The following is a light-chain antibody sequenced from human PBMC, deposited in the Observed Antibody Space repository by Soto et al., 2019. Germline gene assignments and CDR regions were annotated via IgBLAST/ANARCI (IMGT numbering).Light chain of an antibody. CDR1: QTISSN. CDR3: QQYYSYPRP. Sequence: IVMTKSPATLSVPPGERATLSCRASQTISSNLAWYQQKPGQAPRPLIYGASTRASGVPARFSGSGSGTEFTLTISSLQPDDFAPYYCQQYYSYPRPFGQGTKV. J-gene: IGKJ1*01. V-gene: IGKV3-15*01. CDR2: GAS.